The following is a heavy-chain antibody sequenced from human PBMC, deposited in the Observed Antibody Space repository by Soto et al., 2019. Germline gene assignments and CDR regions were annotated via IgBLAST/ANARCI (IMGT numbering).Heavy chain of an antibody. CDR3: ARAEYCGGDCYSSEYFQH. V-gene: IGHV1-18*01. CDR2: ISAYNGNT. J-gene: IGHJ1*01. CDR1: GYTFTSYG. D-gene: IGHD2-21*01. Sequence: ASVKVSCKASGYTFTSYGISWVRQAPGQGLEWMGWISAYNGNTNYAQKLQGRVTMTTDTSTSTAYMELRSLRSDDTAVYYCARAEYCGGDCYSSEYFQHWGQGNLVTVSS.